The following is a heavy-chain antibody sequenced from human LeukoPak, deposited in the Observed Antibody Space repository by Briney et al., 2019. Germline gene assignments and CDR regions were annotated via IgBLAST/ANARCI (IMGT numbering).Heavy chain of an antibody. Sequence: SETLSLTCTVSAYSISSGYYWGWIRQPPGKGLEWIGSIYHSGSTYYNPSLKSRVTTSVDTSKNQFSLKLRSVTAADTALYYCAIHYTEDIVVGPAASPETRNNWFDPWGQGTLVTVSS. CDR1: AYSISSGYY. J-gene: IGHJ5*02. CDR3: AIHYTEDIVVGPAASPETRNNWFDP. CDR2: IYHSGST. D-gene: IGHD2-2*01. V-gene: IGHV4-38-2*02.